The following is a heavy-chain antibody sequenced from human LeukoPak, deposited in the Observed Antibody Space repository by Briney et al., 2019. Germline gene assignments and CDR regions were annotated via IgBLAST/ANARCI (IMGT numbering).Heavy chain of an antibody. CDR2: IHYSGST. J-gene: IGHJ4*02. Sequence: PSETLSLTCTVSGGSISSYYWSWIRQPPGKGLEWIGYIHYSGSTNYNPPLKSRVTISVDTSKNQFSLKLSSVTAADTAVYYCARVRDTAMAEAPFDYWGQGTLVTVSS. V-gene: IGHV4-59*01. CDR3: ARVRDTAMAEAPFDY. CDR1: GGSISSYY. D-gene: IGHD5-18*01.